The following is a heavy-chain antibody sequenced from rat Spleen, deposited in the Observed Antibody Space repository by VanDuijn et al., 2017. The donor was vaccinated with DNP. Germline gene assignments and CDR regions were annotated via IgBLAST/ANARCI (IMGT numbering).Heavy chain of an antibody. V-gene: IGHV5S10*01. D-gene: IGHD1-2*01. Sequence: EVQLVESDGGLVQPGRSLKLSCAVSGFTFSDYYMAWVRQAPTKGLEWVATITYDGSRTYYRDSVKGRFTISRDNAKSTLYLQMDSLRSEDTATYYCATDWSYYYSIFDYWGQGVMVTVSS. J-gene: IGHJ2*01. CDR1: GFTFSDYY. CDR3: ATDWSYYYSIFDY. CDR2: ITYDGSRT.